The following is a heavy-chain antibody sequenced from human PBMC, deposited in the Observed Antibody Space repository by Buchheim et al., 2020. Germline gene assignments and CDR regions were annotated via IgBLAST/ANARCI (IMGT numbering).Heavy chain of an antibody. Sequence: QVRLQQWGAGLLKPSETLSLTCAVFGDSFSAYYWSWIRQSPGKGLAWIGEINHSGTTNYNPSLKSRVTISVDTSKNQFSLKLSSVTAADTAVYYCARDFSHYFDYWGQGTL. V-gene: IGHV4-34*01. CDR2: INHSGTT. D-gene: IGHD2-21*02. CDR3: ARDFSHYFDY. CDR1: GDSFSAYY. J-gene: IGHJ4*02.